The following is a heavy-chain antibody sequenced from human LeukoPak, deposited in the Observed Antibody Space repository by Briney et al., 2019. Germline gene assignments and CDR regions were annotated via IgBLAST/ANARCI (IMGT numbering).Heavy chain of an antibody. CDR3: ARREFNYASNYYFDY. J-gene: IGHJ4*02. Sequence: SETLSLACTVSGGSISSSSYYWGWIRQPPGKGLEWIGSIYYSGSTYYNPSLKSRVTISVDTSKNQFSLKLSSVTAADTAVYYCARREFNYASNYYFDYWGQGTLVTVSS. CDR2: IYYSGST. V-gene: IGHV4-39*07. CDR1: GGSISSSSYY. D-gene: IGHD4-11*01.